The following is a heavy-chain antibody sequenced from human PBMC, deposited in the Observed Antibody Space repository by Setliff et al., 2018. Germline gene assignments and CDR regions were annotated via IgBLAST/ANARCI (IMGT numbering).Heavy chain of an antibody. CDR2: LNPSSGNT. Sequence: ASVKVSCKASGYSFTSNDINWVRQATGQGPEWMGWLNPSSGNTGYAPKFQGRVTITRSTSLSTAYMELSSLRSEDTAVYYCARVPVVGATKLYWFDPWGQGTLVTVSS. CDR3: ARVPVVGATKLYWFDP. J-gene: IGHJ5*02. V-gene: IGHV1-8*03. D-gene: IGHD1-26*01. CDR1: GYSFTSND.